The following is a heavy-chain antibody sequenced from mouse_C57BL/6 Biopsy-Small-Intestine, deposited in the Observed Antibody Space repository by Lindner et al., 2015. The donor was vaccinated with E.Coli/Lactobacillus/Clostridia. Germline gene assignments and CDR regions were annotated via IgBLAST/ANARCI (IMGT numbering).Heavy chain of an antibody. CDR1: GFNIKDYY. CDR2: IDPEDGET. Sequence: VQLQEYGPELVKPGASVKLSCTASGFNIKDYYIHWVKQRTEQGLEWIGRIDPEDGETEYAPRFQGKATIAADTSSNTAYLQLSGLTSEDTAVYYCAPLFAYWGQGTLVTVSA. V-gene: IGHV14-2*01. CDR3: APLFAY. J-gene: IGHJ3*01. D-gene: IGHD6-1*01.